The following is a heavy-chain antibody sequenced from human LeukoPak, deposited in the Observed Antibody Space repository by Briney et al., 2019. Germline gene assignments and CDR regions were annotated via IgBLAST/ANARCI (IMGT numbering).Heavy chain of an antibody. D-gene: IGHD3-22*01. CDR3: AKGGSYYEDYFDY. V-gene: IGHV3-23*01. CDR2: ISGSGGST. Sequence: GGALNLSFPGSGLTFSRYAMSWVGPPPAKGGEWVSAISGSGGSTYYADSVTGRFTIYRDNSKNTLYLEMTRLRAEDTAVYYCAKGGSYYEDYFDYWGQGPLVTVSS. CDR1: GLTFSRYA. J-gene: IGHJ4*02.